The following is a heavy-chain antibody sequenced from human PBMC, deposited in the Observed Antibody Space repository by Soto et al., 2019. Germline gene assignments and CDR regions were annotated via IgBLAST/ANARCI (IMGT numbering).Heavy chain of an antibody. CDR3: ARERRHVLRFLEWAHYGMDV. V-gene: IGHV3-21*01. D-gene: IGHD3-3*01. CDR2: ISSSSSYI. J-gene: IGHJ6*02. CDR1: GFTFSSYS. Sequence: PGGSLRLSCAASGFTFSSYSMNWVRQAPGQGLEWASSISSSSSYIYYADSVKGRFTISRDNAKNSLYLQMNSLRAEDTAVYYCARERRHVLRFLEWAHYGMDVWGQGTTVTVSS.